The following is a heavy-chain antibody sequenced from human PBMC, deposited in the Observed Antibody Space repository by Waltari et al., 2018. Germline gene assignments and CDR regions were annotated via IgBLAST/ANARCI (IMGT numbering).Heavy chain of an antibody. CDR2: LYTSGST. CDR1: GGSISSGSYS. V-gene: IGHV4-61*09. J-gene: IGHJ6*02. Sequence: QVQLQESGPGLVKPSQTLSLTCTVSGGSISSGSYSWSWIRQPAGKGLEWIGYLYTSGSTTYNPSLKSRVTISVDTSKNQFSLKLSSVTAADTAVYYCARETILYYYYGMDVWGQGTTVTVSS. D-gene: IGHD1-1*01. CDR3: ARETILYYYYGMDV.